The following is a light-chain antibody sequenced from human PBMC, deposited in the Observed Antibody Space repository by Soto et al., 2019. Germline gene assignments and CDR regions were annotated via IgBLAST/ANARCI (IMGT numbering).Light chain of an antibody. Sequence: DIQMTQSPSSLSASVGDRVTITCQASQDISNYLNWYQQKPEKAPKLLIYDASNLETGDPSRFSGSGSGTDFTFTISSLQPEDIATYYCQQYDNLPLTFGGGTKVEIK. CDR2: DAS. CDR3: QQYDNLPLT. V-gene: IGKV1-33*01. J-gene: IGKJ4*01. CDR1: QDISNY.